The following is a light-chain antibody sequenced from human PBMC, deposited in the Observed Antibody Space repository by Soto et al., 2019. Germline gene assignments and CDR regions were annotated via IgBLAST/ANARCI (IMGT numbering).Light chain of an antibody. V-gene: IGLV2-8*01. CDR2: EVS. Sequence: QSALTQPPSASGSPGQSVTISCTGTSSDVGGYNYVSWYQQHPGKAPKLMIYEVSERPSGVPDRFSGSKSGNTASLTVSGLHAEDEADYYCSSYAGSNNVVFGGGTKLTVL. J-gene: IGLJ3*02. CDR1: SSDVGGYNY. CDR3: SSYAGSNNVV.